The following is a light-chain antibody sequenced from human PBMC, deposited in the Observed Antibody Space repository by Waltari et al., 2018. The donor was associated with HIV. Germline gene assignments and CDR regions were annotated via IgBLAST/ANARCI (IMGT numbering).Light chain of an antibody. CDR1: VLAKNY. CDR3: YSAADNMGV. J-gene: IGLJ3*02. V-gene: IGLV3-27*01. CDR2: KDN. Sequence: SYELTQPSSMSVSPGQTARITCSGDVLAKNYARWFQQKPGQAPVLLVDKDNEQPSWIPERFSSSSSGTTVTLTISGAQVDDEADYYCYSAADNMGVFGGGTKLTVL.